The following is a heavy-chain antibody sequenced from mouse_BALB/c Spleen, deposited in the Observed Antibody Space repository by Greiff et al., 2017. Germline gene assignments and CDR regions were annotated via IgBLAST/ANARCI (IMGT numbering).Heavy chain of an antibody. CDR1: GFSFTSYG. CDR2: IWAGGST. D-gene: IGHD2-14*01. V-gene: IGHV2-9*02. CDR3: ARDEVGRGYYAMDY. Sequence: VKLVESGPGLVAPSQSLTITCTVSGFSFTSYGVHWVRQPPGKGLEWLGVIWAGGSTNYNSALMTRLRISKDNSKSQVFLKMNRLQTDDTAMYYCARDEVGRGYYAMDYWGQGTSVTVSS. J-gene: IGHJ4*01.